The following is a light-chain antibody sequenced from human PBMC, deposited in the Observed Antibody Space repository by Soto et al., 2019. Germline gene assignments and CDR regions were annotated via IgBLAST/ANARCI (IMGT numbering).Light chain of an antibody. CDR2: DAS. V-gene: IGKV3-20*01. CDR3: QQYGGPPRT. Sequence: EIVLTQSPATLSLSQGERAALSCRASQSVRSNYLAWYQQKPGQAPRVLIYDASIRATGIPDRFSGSGSGTDFTLTISRLEPEDFAVYYCQQYGGPPRTFGQGTRWIS. J-gene: IGKJ1*01. CDR1: QSVRSNY.